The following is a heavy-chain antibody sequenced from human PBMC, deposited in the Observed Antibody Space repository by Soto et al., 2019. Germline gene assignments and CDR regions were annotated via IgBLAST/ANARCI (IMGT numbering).Heavy chain of an antibody. J-gene: IGHJ6*02. V-gene: IGHV3-30*18. CDR3: AKDTFAYCSGGSCLYYCGMDV. D-gene: IGHD2-15*01. CDR1: GFTFTTYG. Sequence: QVQLVESGGGVVQPGRSLRLSCAAPGFTFTTYGMHWVRQAPGKGLEWVAVISYDGRNKYYADSVKGRFTVSRDNSNNTVYLQLNSLRAEDTAVYYCAKDTFAYCSGGSCLYYCGMDVWGQGTTVTVSS. CDR2: ISYDGRNK.